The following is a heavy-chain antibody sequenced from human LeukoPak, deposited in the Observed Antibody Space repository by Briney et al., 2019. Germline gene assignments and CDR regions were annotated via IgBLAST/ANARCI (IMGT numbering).Heavy chain of an antibody. D-gene: IGHD3-22*01. CDR2: IYSDGTT. V-gene: IGHV4-59*01. J-gene: IGHJ4*02. CDR1: GASTTSYY. Sequence: WETLSLTCSVSGASTTSYYWNWIRQAPGKGLEWIGYIYSDGTTSYSPSLRSRVTISIDTSRNQFSLKLSSVTAADAAVYYCARDTRSYDTSGYYYFDYWGQGALVTVSS. CDR3: ARDTRSYDTSGYYYFDY.